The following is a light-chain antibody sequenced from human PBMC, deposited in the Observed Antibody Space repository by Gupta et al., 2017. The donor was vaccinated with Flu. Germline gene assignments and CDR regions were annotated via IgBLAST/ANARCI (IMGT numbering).Light chain of an antibody. Sequence: GQTARIACGGDNIGRESVHWYQQKSGQAPVLVVYEDRFRPSGIPERFSGSNSANTATLTISRAEAGDEADYYCQVWDSSTDQWVFGGGTKVTVL. V-gene: IGLV3-21*02. CDR3: QVWDSSTDQWV. J-gene: IGLJ3*02. CDR2: EDR. CDR1: NIGRES.